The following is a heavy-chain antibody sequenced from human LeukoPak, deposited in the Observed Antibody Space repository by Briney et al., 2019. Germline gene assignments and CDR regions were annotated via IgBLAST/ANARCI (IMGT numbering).Heavy chain of an antibody. CDR3: AKDSGMTRIVGPNY. CDR1: GLTFSSYA. D-gene: IGHD3-22*01. V-gene: IGHV3-23*01. CDR2: ISGSGGST. Sequence: AGSLRLSCAASGLTFSSYAMSWVRQAPGKGLEWVSAISGSGGSTYYADSVKGRFTISRDNSKNTLYLQMNSLRAEDTAVYYCAKDSGMTRIVGPNYWGQGNLVTVSS. J-gene: IGHJ4*02.